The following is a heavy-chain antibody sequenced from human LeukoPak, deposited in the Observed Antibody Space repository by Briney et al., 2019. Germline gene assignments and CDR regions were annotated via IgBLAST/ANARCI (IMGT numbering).Heavy chain of an antibody. Sequence: NPSETLSLTCTVSGGSISSYYWSWIRQPPGKGLEWIAYMYYSGSTGYNPSLKSRVTISVDTSKNQFSLKLSSVTAADTAVYYCATKKSRRVYYYYYGMDVWGQGTTVTVSS. CDR2: MYYSGST. CDR1: GGSISSYY. J-gene: IGHJ6*02. CDR3: ATKKSRRVYYYYYGMDV. D-gene: IGHD6-13*01. V-gene: IGHV4-59*12.